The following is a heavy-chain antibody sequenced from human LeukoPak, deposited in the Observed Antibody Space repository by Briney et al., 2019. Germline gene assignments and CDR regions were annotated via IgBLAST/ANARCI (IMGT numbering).Heavy chain of an antibody. CDR3: ARDGVGRYYYYMDV. J-gene: IGHJ6*03. CDR1: GFTFSSYG. Sequence: GGSLRLSCAASGFTFSSYGMHWVRQAPGKGLEWVSAISGSGGSTYYADSVKGRFTISRDNSKNTLYLQMNSLRAEDTAVYYCARDGVGRYYYYMDVWGKGTTVTVSS. D-gene: IGHD1-26*01. CDR2: ISGSGGST. V-gene: IGHV3-23*01.